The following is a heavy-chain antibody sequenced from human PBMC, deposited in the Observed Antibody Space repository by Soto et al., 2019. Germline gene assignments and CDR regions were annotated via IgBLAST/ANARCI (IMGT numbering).Heavy chain of an antibody. D-gene: IGHD3-3*01. Sequence: SETLSLTCSVSGYSIRSGSYWGWIRQPPGKGPEWIASIYHGGTTFYNPSLKSRITISVDTSNNQFSLKLRSVTAADTAVYYCTTGHDFWSGRRAQFDYWGQGTLVTVSS. CDR3: TTGHDFWSGRRAQFDY. V-gene: IGHV4-38-2*02. J-gene: IGHJ4*02. CDR2: IYHGGTT. CDR1: GYSIRSGSY.